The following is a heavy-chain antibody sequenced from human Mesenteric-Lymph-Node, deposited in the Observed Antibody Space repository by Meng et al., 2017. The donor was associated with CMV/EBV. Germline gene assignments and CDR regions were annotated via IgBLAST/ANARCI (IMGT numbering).Heavy chain of an antibody. J-gene: IGHJ2*01. V-gene: IGHV4-31*02. CDR3: ARDLAGRRYFDP. Sequence: VCSGSINNGGEYWSWIRHHPGKGLEWIGSIYHTGSTYYNPSLKSRLTMSVDTSKSQFSLKLSSVTAADTAVYYCARDLAGRRYFDPWGRGTLVTVSS. CDR1: SGSINNGGEY. CDR2: IYHTGST.